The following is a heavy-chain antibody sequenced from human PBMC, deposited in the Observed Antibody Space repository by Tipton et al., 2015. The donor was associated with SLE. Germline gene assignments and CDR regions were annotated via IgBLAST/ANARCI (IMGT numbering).Heavy chain of an antibody. CDR1: GGSISSYY. D-gene: IGHD2-2*01. CDR3: ARYCGSATCLGFWFS. Sequence: GSLRLSCTVSGGSISSYYWSWIRQPPGKGLEWIGYIYYSGSTNYNPSLKSRVTISVDTSKNQFSLKLSSVTAADTAVYYCARYCGSATCLGFWFSWGQGTLVTVSS. V-gene: IGHV4-59*12. J-gene: IGHJ5*02. CDR2: IYYSGST.